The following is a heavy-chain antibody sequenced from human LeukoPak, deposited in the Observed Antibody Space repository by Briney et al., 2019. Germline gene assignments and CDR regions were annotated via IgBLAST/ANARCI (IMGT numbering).Heavy chain of an antibody. V-gene: IGHV4-30-2*01. CDR1: GGSISSGGYS. CDR3: ARGHYDFNYFDY. D-gene: IGHD3-3*01. Sequence: SETLSLTCAVSGGSISSGGYSWGWIRQPPGKGLEWIGYIYHSGSTYYNPSLKSRVTISVDRSKNQFSLKLSSVTAADTAVYYCARGHYDFNYFDYWGQGTLVTVSS. J-gene: IGHJ4*02. CDR2: IYHSGST.